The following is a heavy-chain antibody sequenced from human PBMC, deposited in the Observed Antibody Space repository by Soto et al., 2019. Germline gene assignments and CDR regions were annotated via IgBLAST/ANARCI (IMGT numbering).Heavy chain of an antibody. V-gene: IGHV4-34*01. D-gene: IGHD3-16*01. CDR3: ARAWGGVPDY. Sequence: QVQLQQWGAGLLKPSETLSLTCAVYGGSFSGYYWSWIRQPPGKGLEWIGEINHSGSTNYNPSLNSRVTISVDTSKNPFSLKLSSVTAADTAVYYCARAWGGVPDYWGQGTLVTVSS. CDR1: GGSFSGYY. CDR2: INHSGST. J-gene: IGHJ4*02.